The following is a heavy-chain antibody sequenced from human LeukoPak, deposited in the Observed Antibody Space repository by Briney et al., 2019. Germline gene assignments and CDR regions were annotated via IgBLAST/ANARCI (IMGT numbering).Heavy chain of an antibody. Sequence: GGSLRLSCAASGFTFSSYEMNWVRQAPGKGLEWVSYISSSSSYTNYADSVKGRFTISRDNAKNSLYLQMNSLRAEDTAVYYCARVGRRVAVAGNAFDVWGQGTMVTVYS. D-gene: IGHD6-19*01. CDR1: GFTFSSYE. J-gene: IGHJ3*01. CDR3: ARVGRRVAVAGNAFDV. V-gene: IGHV3-21*05. CDR2: ISSSSSYT.